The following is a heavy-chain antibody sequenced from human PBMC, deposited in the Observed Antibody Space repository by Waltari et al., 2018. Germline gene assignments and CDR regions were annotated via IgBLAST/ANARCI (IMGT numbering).Heavy chain of an antibody. J-gene: IGHJ5*02. V-gene: IGHV4-34*01. CDR1: GGSFSGYY. D-gene: IGHD6-19*01. CDR3: ARQYTSRAVAVKRWFDP. Sequence: QVQLQQWGAGLLKPSETLSLTCAVYGGSFSGYYWSWIRQPPGKGLEWIGEINHSGSTNYHPSLKSRVTISVDTSKNQFSLKLSSVTAADTAVYYCARQYTSRAVAVKRWFDPWGQGTLVTVSS. CDR2: INHSGST.